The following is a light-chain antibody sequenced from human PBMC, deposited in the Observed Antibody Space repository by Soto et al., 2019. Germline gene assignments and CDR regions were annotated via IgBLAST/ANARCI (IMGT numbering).Light chain of an antibody. CDR1: QTIGTF. CDR2: SAS. V-gene: IGKV1-39*01. J-gene: IGKJ1*01. CDR3: QQSYLTWT. Sequence: DIQVTQSPSSLSASVGDSVTITCRTSQTIGTFLNWYQQKPGKVPKLLISSASSLHTGVASRFSASGSGTDFTLTISSLQPEDFATYYCQQSYLTWTFGQGTKVDIK.